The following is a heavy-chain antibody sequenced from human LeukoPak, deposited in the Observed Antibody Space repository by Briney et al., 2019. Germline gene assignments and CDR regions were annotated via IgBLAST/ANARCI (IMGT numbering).Heavy chain of an antibody. Sequence: SGPTLVKPTQTLTLTCTFSGFSLSTSGVGVAWIRQPPGKDLEWLALIYWDDDKSYSPSLKSRLTITKDTSKNQVVLTMTNMDPVDTATYYCARTYSSGWYDYWGQGTLVTVSS. J-gene: IGHJ4*02. V-gene: IGHV2-5*02. CDR1: GFSLSTSGVG. D-gene: IGHD6-19*01. CDR3: ARTYSSGWYDY. CDR2: IYWDDDK.